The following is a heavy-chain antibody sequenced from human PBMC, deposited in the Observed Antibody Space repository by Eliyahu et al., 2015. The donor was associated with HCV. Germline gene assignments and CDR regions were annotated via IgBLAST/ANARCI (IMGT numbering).Heavy chain of an antibody. CDR2: IFYSGST. V-gene: IGHV4-39*01. J-gene: IGHJ3*02. CDR3: ARPGLGGGAYAFDI. CDR1: GGSITSSSYY. Sequence: QLQLQESGPGLVKPSETLSLTCTVSGGSITSSSYYWDWIRQPPGKGLEWIGTIFYSGSTYYNPSLKSRLTISLDTSKNQFPLKLSSVTAADTAVYYCARPGLGGGAYAFDIWGPGTMVTVSS. D-gene: IGHD3-16*01.